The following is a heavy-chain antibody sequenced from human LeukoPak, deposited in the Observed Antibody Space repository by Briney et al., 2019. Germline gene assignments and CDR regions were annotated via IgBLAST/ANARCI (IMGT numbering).Heavy chain of an antibody. Sequence: SETLALTCAGYGGSFSGHYWSWIRQPPGKGLDWIGEINHSGSTNYNPSLESRVTISVDTSKNHFSLKLSSVTAADTAVYYCASGQYYDLWSGYYVDWGQGTLVTVSA. CDR2: INHSGST. V-gene: IGHV4-34*01. J-gene: IGHJ4*02. D-gene: IGHD3-3*01. CDR1: GGSFSGHY. CDR3: ASGQYYDLWSGYYVD.